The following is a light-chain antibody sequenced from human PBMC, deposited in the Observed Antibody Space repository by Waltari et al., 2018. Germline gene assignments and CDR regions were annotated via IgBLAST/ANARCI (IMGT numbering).Light chain of an antibody. J-gene: IGKJ2*01. CDR2: AAS. CDR1: QSISSY. V-gene: IGKV1-39*01. Sequence: DIQMTQSPSSLSASVGDRVTITCRASQSISSYLNWYQQKPGKAPKLLIYAASSLQSGVPSRFSGSGSGKDFTLTISSLQPEDFATYYCQQSYSTPQNTFGHGTKLEIK. CDR3: QQSYSTPQNT.